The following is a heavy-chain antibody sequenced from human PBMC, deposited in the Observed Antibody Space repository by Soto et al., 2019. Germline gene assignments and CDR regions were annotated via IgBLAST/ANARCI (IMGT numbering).Heavy chain of an antibody. J-gene: IGHJ6*02. D-gene: IGHD2-15*01. CDR1: GGSITSSSYY. Sequence: LSLTCTVYGGSITSSSYYWGWSRQPPGKVLQWIGSIYYSGSTYYNPSLKSRVTISVDTSKNQFSLKLTSATAADTAVYYCAGHRSGGTYTYYGMDVWGQGTTVTVSS. CDR2: IYYSGST. V-gene: IGHV4-39*01. CDR3: AGHRSGGTYTYYGMDV.